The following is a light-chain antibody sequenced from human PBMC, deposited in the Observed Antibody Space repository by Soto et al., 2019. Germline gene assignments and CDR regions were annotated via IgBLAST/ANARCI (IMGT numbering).Light chain of an antibody. Sequence: QSVLTQPPSVSAAPGQKITISCSGSSANIGNNDVSWYQQVPGTAPKLLISDNNKRPSGIPDRFSGSKSGTSATLGITGLQTGDEADYYCGTWDGSLSAVVFGGGTKLTVL. CDR2: DNN. CDR1: SANIGNND. V-gene: IGLV1-51*01. CDR3: GTWDGSLSAVV. J-gene: IGLJ2*01.